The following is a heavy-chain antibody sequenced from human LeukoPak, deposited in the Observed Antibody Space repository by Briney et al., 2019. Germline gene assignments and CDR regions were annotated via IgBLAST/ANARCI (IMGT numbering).Heavy chain of an antibody. D-gene: IGHD4-17*01. CDR1: GGNFRSYA. Sequence: SVKVSCKAAGGNFRSYAINWLRQARGQGLAWMGGIIHIFSATTYAQEFQGRVTLTAGESTSTAYMELNNLKSEDTAVYYCARWAASTVTTFWGPGDFWGQGTLVTVSS. V-gene: IGHV1-69*01. CDR3: ARWAASTVTTFWGPGDF. CDR2: IIHIFSAT. J-gene: IGHJ4*02.